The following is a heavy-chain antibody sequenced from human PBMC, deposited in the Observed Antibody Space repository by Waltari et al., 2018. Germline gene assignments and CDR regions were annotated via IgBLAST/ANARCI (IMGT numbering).Heavy chain of an antibody. D-gene: IGHD6-6*01. CDR1: GGSISSYY. Sequence: GGSISSYYWSWIRQPPGKGLEWIGYIYYSGSTNYNPSLKSRVTISVDTSKNQFSLKLSSVTAADTAVYYCARLEYSSSYYFDYWGQGTLVTVSS. J-gene: IGHJ4*02. CDR2: IYYSGST. V-gene: IGHV4-59*01. CDR3: ARLEYSSSYYFDY.